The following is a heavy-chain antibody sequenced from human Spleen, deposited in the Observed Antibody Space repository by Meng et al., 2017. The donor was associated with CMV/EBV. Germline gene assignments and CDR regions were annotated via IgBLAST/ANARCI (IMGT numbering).Heavy chain of an antibody. D-gene: IGHD6-13*01. J-gene: IGHJ5*02. Sequence: GGSLRLSCAASGFTFSSYAMHWVRQAPGKGLEWVAVISYDGSNKYYADSVKGRFTISRDNSKNTLYLQMNSLRAEDTAVYYCARDHAAVGTWDNWFDPWGQGTLVTVSS. CDR2: ISYDGSNK. V-gene: IGHV3-30*04. CDR3: ARDHAAVGTWDNWFDP. CDR1: GFTFSSYA.